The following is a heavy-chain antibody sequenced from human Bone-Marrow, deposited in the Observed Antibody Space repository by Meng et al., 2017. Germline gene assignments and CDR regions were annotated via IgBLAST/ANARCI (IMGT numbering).Heavy chain of an antibody. CDR2: INHSGS. CDR3: ARETISGIVVVPAAITS. CDR1: GGSFSGYY. J-gene: IGHJ4*02. Sequence: QVQLQQWGAGLLKPSEALSLTCVVYGGSFSGYYWSWIRQPPGRGLEWIGEINHSGSKSRVTISVDTSKNQFSLKLSSVTAADTAVYYCARETISGIVVVPAAITSWGQGTLVTVSS. D-gene: IGHD2-2*01. V-gene: IGHV4-34*01.